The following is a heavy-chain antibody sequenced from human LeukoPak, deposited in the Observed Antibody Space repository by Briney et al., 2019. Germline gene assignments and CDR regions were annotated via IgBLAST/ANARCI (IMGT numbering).Heavy chain of an antibody. J-gene: IGHJ4*02. D-gene: IGHD6-19*01. CDR2: ISGSGGST. Sequence: GGSLRLSCAASGFTFSSYAMGWVRQAPGKGLEWVSAISGSGGSTYYADSVKGRFTISRDNSKNTLYLQMNSLRAEDTAVYYCAKRRGSGWYFDYWGQGTLVTVSS. CDR3: AKRRGSGWYFDY. CDR1: GFTFSSYA. V-gene: IGHV3-23*01.